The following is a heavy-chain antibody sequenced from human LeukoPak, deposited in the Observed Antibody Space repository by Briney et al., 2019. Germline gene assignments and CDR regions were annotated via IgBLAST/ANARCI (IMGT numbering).Heavy chain of an antibody. CDR2: INPKTGVT. D-gene: IGHD1-26*01. J-gene: IGHJ4*02. V-gene: IGHV1-2*02. CDR1: GYTFTDYY. Sequence: ASEKLSCKASGYTFTDYYLHWVRQAPGHGLEWMGWINPKTGVTKYAQNFQGRVTMTRDTSISTAYMEVSRLRSDDTAVFYCARDLAMYSPDLDYWGQGNLASVPS. CDR3: ARDLAMYSPDLDY.